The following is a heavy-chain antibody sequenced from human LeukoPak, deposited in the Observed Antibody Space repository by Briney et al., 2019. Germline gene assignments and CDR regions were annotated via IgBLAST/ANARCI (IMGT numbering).Heavy chain of an antibody. CDR3: ARVRLRYFDWLPHGWFDP. J-gene: IGHJ5*02. V-gene: IGHV4-59*12. CDR2: IYYSGST. D-gene: IGHD3-9*01. Sequence: SETLSLTCTVSGGSISGSYWSWIRQPPGKGLEWIGYIYYSGSTNYNPSLKSRVTILVDTSNNQFSLRLNSVTAADTAVYYCARVRLRYFDWLPHGWFDPWGQGTLVTVSS. CDR1: GGSISGSY.